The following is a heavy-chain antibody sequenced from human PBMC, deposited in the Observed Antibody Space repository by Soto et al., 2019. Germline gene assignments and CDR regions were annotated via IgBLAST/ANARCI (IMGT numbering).Heavy chain of an antibody. D-gene: IGHD2-2*01. CDR1: GFTFSSYS. J-gene: IGHJ6*02. CDR3: ARDLIGDIVVVPAAIPVHSYYYYGMDV. CDR2: ISSSSSYI. V-gene: IGHV3-21*01. Sequence: GGSLRLSCAASGFTFSSYSMNWVRQAPGKGLEWVSSISSSSSYIYYADSVKGRFTISRDNAKNSLYLQMNSLRAEDTAVYYCARDLIGDIVVVPAAIPVHSYYYYGMDVGGQGTTVTVSS.